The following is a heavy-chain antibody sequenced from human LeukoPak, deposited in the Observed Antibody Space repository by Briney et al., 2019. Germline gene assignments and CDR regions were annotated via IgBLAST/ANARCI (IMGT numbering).Heavy chain of an antibody. V-gene: IGHV3-30*02. Sequence: GGSLRLSCAASEFIFSSSDMHWVRQAPGKGLEWVAFILYDGSIRYYADSVRGRFTISRDNSKDTLVLQMNSLRADDTAVYYCARDVLRYFDWLLNFDYWGQGTLVTVSS. CDR2: ILYDGSIR. D-gene: IGHD3-9*01. CDR1: EFIFSSSD. J-gene: IGHJ4*02. CDR3: ARDVLRYFDWLLNFDY.